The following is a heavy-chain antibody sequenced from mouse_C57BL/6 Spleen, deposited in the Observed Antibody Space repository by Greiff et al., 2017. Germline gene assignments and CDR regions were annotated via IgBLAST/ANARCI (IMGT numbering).Heavy chain of an antibody. Sequence: VQLQQSGAELAKPGASVKLSCKASGYTFTSYWMHWVKQRPGQGLEWIGYINPSSGYTKYNQKFKGKATLTADKSSSTAYMQLSSLTYEDSAVYYCARSLPRYYFDYWGQGTTRTVSS. J-gene: IGHJ2*01. CDR2: INPSSGYT. CDR1: GYTFTSYW. V-gene: IGHV1-7*01. CDR3: ARSLPRYYFDY.